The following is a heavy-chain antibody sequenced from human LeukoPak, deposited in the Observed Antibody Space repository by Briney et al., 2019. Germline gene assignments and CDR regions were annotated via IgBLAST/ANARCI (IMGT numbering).Heavy chain of an antibody. V-gene: IGHV3-23*01. CDR2: ISGSGGST. J-gene: IGHJ4*02. CDR1: GFTFINYA. Sequence: GGSLRLSCAASGFTFINYAMNWVRQAPGKGLEWVSGISGSGGSTYYADSVKGRFTISGDNSKNTLYLQMNSLGAEDTAVYYCAKRSPWTSVVTPGYYFDFWGQGTLVTVSS. CDR3: AKRSPWTSVVTPGYYFDF. D-gene: IGHD4-23*01.